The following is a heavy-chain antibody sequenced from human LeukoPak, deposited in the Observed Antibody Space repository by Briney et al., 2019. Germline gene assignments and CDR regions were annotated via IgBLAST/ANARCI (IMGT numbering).Heavy chain of an antibody. J-gene: IGHJ4*02. CDR1: GFTFSNYA. D-gene: IGHD6-19*01. CDR2: ISGSTGTT. Sequence: GGSLRLSCAASGFTFSNYAMSWDRQAPGKGLEWVSAISGSTGTTYYADSVKGRFTISRDRAKNTLYLQMNSLRAEDTAVYYCAKTFRAVASAFDYWAQGTLVTVSS. V-gene: IGHV3-23*01. CDR3: AKTFRAVASAFDY.